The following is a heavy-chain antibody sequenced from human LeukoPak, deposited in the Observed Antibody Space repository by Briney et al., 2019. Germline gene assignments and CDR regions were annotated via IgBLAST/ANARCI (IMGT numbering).Heavy chain of an antibody. CDR3: ARDMVVVVPAAPGWFDY. CDR2: IKQDGSEK. CDR1: GFTFSSYW. V-gene: IGHV3-7*01. J-gene: IGHJ4*02. D-gene: IGHD2-2*01. Sequence: GGSLRHSCAASGFTFSSYWMSWVRQAPGKGLEWVANIKQDGSEKYYVDSVKGRFTISRDNAKNSLYLQMNSLRAEDTAVYYCARDMVVVVPAAPGWFDYWGQGTLVTVSS.